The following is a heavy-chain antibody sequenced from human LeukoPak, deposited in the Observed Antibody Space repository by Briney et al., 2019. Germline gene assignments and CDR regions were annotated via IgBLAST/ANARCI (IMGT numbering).Heavy chain of an antibody. CDR1: GASVTTSY. CDR3: AREGYGSRSRDNWLDP. V-gene: IGHV4-59*02. D-gene: IGHD3-10*01. CDR2: IYYSGSP. Sequence: SETLSPTCTVSGASVTTSYWSWLRQPPGKSPEWIGYIYYSGSPIYSPSLNSRVTISLDTSKNRFSLKLTSVTAADTAVYYCAREGYGSRSRDNWLDPWGQGTLVTVSS. J-gene: IGHJ5*02.